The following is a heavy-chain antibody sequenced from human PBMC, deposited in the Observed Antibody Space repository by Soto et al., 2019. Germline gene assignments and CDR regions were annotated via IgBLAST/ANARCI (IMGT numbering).Heavy chain of an antibody. J-gene: IGHJ4*02. CDR3: AKRRGVGGHFDY. V-gene: IGHV3-23*01. CDR1: GFTFSSYA. CDR2: VSIGGST. D-gene: IGHD2-8*02. Sequence: DVQLLESGGGLVQPEGSLRLSCAASGFTFSSYAMGWVHQGPGKGLEWVAVVSIGGSTHYADSVRGRFTISRDNSKNTLSLQMNSLTAEDTAVYFCAKRRGVGGHFDYWGQGALVTVSS.